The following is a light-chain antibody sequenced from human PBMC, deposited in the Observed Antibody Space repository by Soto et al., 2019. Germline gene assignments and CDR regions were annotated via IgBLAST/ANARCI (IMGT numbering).Light chain of an antibody. J-gene: IGKJ4*01. CDR2: DAS. CDR3: QQRTDWPPLT. CDR1: QNINNY. Sequence: EIVLTQSPATLSLSPGDTATLSCRASQNINNYLARYQQKPGQAPRLLIYDASNRATGIPPRFSGRGSGTDFTLTISSLEPEDFAVYYCQQRTDWPPLTFGGGTNVEVE. V-gene: IGKV3-11*01.